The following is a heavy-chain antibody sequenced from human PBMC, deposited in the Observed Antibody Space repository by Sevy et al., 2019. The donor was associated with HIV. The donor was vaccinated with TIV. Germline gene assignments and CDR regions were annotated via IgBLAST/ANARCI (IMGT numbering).Heavy chain of an antibody. V-gene: IGHV3-23*01. CDR3: ARNLGALPNYYYGVDV. J-gene: IGHJ6*02. D-gene: IGHD6-6*01. Sequence: GGSLRLSCGASGFTFSSYGMSWVRQAPGKGLEWISTISESDERIKHADSVKGRFTISRVNSKKILYLQMRSLRAEDTAVYYCARNLGALPNYYYGVDVWGQGTTVTVSS. CDR2: ISESDERI. CDR1: GFTFSSYG.